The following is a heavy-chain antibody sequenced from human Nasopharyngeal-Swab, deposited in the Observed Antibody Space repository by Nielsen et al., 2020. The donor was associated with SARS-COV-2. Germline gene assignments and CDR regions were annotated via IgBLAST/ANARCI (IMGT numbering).Heavy chain of an antibody. V-gene: IGHV4-4*07. Sequence: SETLSLTCTVSGGSISSSHWSWIRQPAGKGLEWIGRIYTSGSTNYNPSLKSRVTMSVDTSKNQFSLKLSSVTAADTAVYYCARRELLREGGAFDIWGQGTMVTVSS. CDR1: GGSISSSH. D-gene: IGHD1-26*01. CDR2: IYTSGST. CDR3: ARRELLREGGAFDI. J-gene: IGHJ3*02.